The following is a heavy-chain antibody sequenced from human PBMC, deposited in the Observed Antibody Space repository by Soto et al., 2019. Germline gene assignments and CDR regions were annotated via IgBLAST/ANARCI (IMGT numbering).Heavy chain of an antibody. J-gene: IGHJ4*02. CDR2: INPNGGST. CDR3: ARSLLQGDF. V-gene: IGHV1-46*01. CDR1: GYTFIHYY. D-gene: IGHD2-21*01. Sequence: QVQLVQSGAEVKKPGASVKVSCKASGYTFIHYYIHWVRQAPGQGLEWMAIINPNGGSTNYAQKFRGRVTVTSDTSTTPASMALNRLGSDDTALYFCARSLLQGDFWGQGTLVTVSS.